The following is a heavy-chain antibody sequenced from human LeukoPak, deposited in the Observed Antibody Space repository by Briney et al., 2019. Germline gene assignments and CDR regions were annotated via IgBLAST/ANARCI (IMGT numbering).Heavy chain of an antibody. Sequence: SETLSLTCAVYGGSFSGYYWSWIRQPPGKGLEWIGEINHSGSTNYNPSLKSRVTISVDTSKNQFSLKLNSVTAADTAVYYCARRLLGYCSGGSCYSGYFQHWGQGTLVTVSS. J-gene: IGHJ1*01. CDR1: GGSFSGYY. CDR3: ARRLLGYCSGGSCYSGYFQH. D-gene: IGHD2-15*01. V-gene: IGHV4-34*01. CDR2: INHSGST.